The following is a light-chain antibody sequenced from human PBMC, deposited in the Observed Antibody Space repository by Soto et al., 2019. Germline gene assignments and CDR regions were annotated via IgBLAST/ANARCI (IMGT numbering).Light chain of an antibody. J-gene: IGKJ1*01. CDR1: QSISSRS. CDR2: DAA. CDR3: QQYGSSPTWT. Sequence: EIVLTQSPDTLSLSPGERVTLSCRASQSISSRSLAWYQQKPGQAPRLLIYDAATRATGIPDRFSGSGSGTDFTLASSRLEPEDFAVYYCQQYGSSPTWTFGQGTKVEI. V-gene: IGKV3-20*01.